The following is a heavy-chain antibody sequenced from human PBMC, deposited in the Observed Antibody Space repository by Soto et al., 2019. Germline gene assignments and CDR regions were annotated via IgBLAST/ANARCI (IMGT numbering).Heavy chain of an antibody. D-gene: IGHD5-18*01. V-gene: IGHV4-39*01. Sequence: SETLSLTCTVSGGSIRSSTYYWGWIRQPPGKGLEWIGSIYYSGSTHYNPSLKSRVTMSVDTATNQFSLKLNSVTAADTAVYYCARGRGYSYGLDPWGQGTLVTVSS. CDR2: IYYSGST. CDR1: GGSIRSSTYY. CDR3: ARGRGYSYGLDP. J-gene: IGHJ5*02.